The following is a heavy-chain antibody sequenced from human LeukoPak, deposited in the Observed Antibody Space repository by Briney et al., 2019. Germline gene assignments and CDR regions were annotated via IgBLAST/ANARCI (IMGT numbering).Heavy chain of an antibody. CDR2: IYYSGST. CDR1: GGSISSGSYY. V-gene: IGHV4-61*01. CDR3: ARQEHSSSSSEYFQH. D-gene: IGHD6-6*01. Sequence: SQTLSLTCTVSGGSISSGSYYWSWIRQPPGKGLEWIGYIYYSGSTNYNPSLKSRVTISVDTSKNQFSLKLSSVTAADTAVYYCARQEHSSSSSEYFQHWGQGTLVTVSS. J-gene: IGHJ1*01.